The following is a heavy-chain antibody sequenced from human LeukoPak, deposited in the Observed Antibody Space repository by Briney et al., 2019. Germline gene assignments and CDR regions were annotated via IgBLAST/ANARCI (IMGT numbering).Heavy chain of an antibody. CDR3: ARGVPDVPATAIDY. CDR1: GYTFTGYY. J-gene: IGHJ4*02. V-gene: IGHV1-2*02. Sequence: ASVKVSCKASGYTFTGYYMHWVRQAPGQGLEWMGWINPNSVGTDYAQKFQGRVTMTRDTSISTAYMELRRLRSDDTAVYYCARGVPDVPATAIDYWGQGTLVTVSS. D-gene: IGHD2-2*01. CDR2: INPNSVGT.